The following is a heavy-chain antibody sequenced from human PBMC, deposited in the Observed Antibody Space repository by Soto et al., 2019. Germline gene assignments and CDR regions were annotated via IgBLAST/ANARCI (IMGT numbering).Heavy chain of an antibody. J-gene: IGHJ6*03. CDR2: IYYSGST. CDR3: ARVSFGTTLGGYYYYYMDV. D-gene: IGHD4-17*01. Sequence: SETLSLTCTVSGGSISSYYWSWIRQPPGKGLEWIGYIYYSGSTNYNPSLKSRVTISVDTSKNQFSLKLSSVTAADTAVYYCARVSFGTTLGGYYYYYMDVWGKGTTVTVSS. V-gene: IGHV4-59*01. CDR1: GGSISSYY.